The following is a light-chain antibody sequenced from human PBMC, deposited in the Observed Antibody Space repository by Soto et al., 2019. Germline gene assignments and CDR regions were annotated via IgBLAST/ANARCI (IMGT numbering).Light chain of an antibody. CDR2: GAS. Sequence: EIVMTQSPATLSVSPGERATLSCRASQSVSSSLAWYQQKPGQAPRLLFYGASTRATGVPARFSGSGSGTEFTLTISGLQPEDFGSYYCQQSHNTPVTFGQGTNLEIK. CDR3: QQSHNTPVT. J-gene: IGKJ2*01. V-gene: IGKV3-15*01. CDR1: QSVSSS.